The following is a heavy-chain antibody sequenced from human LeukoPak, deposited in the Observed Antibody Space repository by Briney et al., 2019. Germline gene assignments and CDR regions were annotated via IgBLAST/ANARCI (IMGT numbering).Heavy chain of an antibody. CDR2: ITSSSSYI. V-gene: IGHV3-21*01. Sequence: GGSLRLSCAASGFTFSSYNMNWVRQAPGKGLEWVSSITSSSSYIYYADSVKGRFTISRDNAKNSLYLQMNSLRAEDTAVYYCAREWRNWFDPWGQGTLVTVSS. CDR3: AREWRNWFDP. D-gene: IGHD3-3*01. CDR1: GFTFSSYN. J-gene: IGHJ5*02.